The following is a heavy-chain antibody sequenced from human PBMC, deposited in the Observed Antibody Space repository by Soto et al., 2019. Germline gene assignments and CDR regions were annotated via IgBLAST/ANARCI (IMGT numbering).Heavy chain of an antibody. Sequence: QVQLVESGGGVVQPGRSLRLSCAASGFTFSSYAMHWVRQAPGKGLEWVAVISYDGSNKYYADSVKGRFTISRDNSKNTLYLQMNSLRAEDTAVYYCARSGPYGYFLDYWGQGTLVTVSS. CDR2: ISYDGSNK. J-gene: IGHJ4*02. D-gene: IGHD2-2*03. CDR1: GFTFSSYA. CDR3: ARSGPYGYFLDY. V-gene: IGHV3-30-3*01.